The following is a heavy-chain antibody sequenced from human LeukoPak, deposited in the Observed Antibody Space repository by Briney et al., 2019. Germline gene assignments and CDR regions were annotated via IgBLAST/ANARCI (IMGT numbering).Heavy chain of an antibody. CDR3: ARLFPNYYDSSGYYYAPDAFDI. CDR1: GYTFTGYY. V-gene: IGHV1-2*02. J-gene: IGHJ3*02. D-gene: IGHD3-22*01. Sequence: ASVKVSCKASGYTFTGYYMHWVRQAPGQGLEWMGWINHNSGGTNYAQKFQGRVTMTRDTSISTAYMELSRLRSDDTAVYYCARLFPNYYDSSGYYYAPDAFDIWGQGTMVTVSS. CDR2: INHNSGGT.